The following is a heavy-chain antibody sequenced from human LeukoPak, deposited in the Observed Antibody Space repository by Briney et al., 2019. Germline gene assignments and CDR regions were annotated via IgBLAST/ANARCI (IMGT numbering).Heavy chain of an antibody. Sequence: GGSLRLSCAASGFNVSSNYMSWVRQAPGKGLEWVSVIYSGGSTYYADSVKGRFTNSRDNSKNTLYLQMNSLRAEDTAVYYCARGGAQGYHPPYWGQGTRVTVSS. D-gene: IGHD2-15*01. V-gene: IGHV3-53*01. J-gene: IGHJ4*02. CDR3: ARGGAQGYHPPY. CDR1: GFNVSSNY. CDR2: IYSGGST.